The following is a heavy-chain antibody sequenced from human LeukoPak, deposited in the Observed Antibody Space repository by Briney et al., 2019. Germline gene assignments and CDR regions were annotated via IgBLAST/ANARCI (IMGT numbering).Heavy chain of an antibody. CDR2: IYYSGST. D-gene: IGHD5-24*01. V-gene: IGHV4-59*12. Sequence: PSETLSLTCTVSGGSISSYYWSWIRQPPGKGLEWIGYIYYSGSTNYNPSLKSRVTISVDTSKNQFSLRLSSVTAADTAIYYCARRSSSRWLQNHHYYSMDVWGKGTTVTVSS. J-gene: IGHJ6*03. CDR3: ARRSSSRWLQNHHYYSMDV. CDR1: GGSISSYY.